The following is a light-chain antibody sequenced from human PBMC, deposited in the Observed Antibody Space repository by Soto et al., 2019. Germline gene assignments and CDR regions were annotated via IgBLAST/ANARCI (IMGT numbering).Light chain of an antibody. CDR3: QQYNNWPRT. CDR2: TSS. J-gene: IGKJ1*01. Sequence: DIHMTQSPASLSASVGDRVTISCRASQSIGRNLNWYQQKAGKAPTLLMFTSSNLQSGVPSRFSGSGSGTEFTLTINSLQSEDFAVYYCQQYNNWPRTFGQGTKV. CDR1: QSIGRN. V-gene: IGKV1-39*01.